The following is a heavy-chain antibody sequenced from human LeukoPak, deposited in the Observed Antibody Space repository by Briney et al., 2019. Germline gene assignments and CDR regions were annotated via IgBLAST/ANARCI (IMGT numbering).Heavy chain of an antibody. D-gene: IGHD2-21*01. Sequence: PGGSLRLSCAASGFTFSSYAMSWVRQAPGKGLEWVSGISGSGGITYYADSVKGRFTISRDNSKNTLHLQMNSLRAEDTAVYYCAREGQWGLDYWGQGTLVTVSS. V-gene: IGHV3-23*01. CDR3: AREGQWGLDY. CDR2: ISGSGGIT. J-gene: IGHJ4*02. CDR1: GFTFSSYA.